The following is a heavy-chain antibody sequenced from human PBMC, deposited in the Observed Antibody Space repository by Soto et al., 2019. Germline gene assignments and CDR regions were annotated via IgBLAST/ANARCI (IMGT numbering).Heavy chain of an antibody. D-gene: IGHD3-3*01. Sequence: RTCAVSGGSISSSNWWSWVRQPPGKGLEWIGEIYHSGSTNYNPSLKSRVTISVDKSKNQFSLKLSSVTAADTAVYYCASRNYDFWSGLYYYYYGMGVWGQGTTVTVSS. J-gene: IGHJ6*02. CDR2: IYHSGST. V-gene: IGHV4-4*02. CDR3: ASRNYDFWSGLYYYYYGMGV. CDR1: GGSISSSNW.